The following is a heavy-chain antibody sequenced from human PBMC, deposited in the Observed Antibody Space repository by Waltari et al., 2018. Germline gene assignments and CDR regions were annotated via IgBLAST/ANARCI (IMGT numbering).Heavy chain of an antibody. CDR3: ARDRAVGPTHRARDY. J-gene: IGHJ4*02. Sequence: EVQLVESGGGLVQPGGSLRLSCAASGFTFSTYEMNWVRQAPGKGLEWVSYISNSGSTIYYADSVKGRFTISRDNAKNSLYLQMNSLRAEDTALYYCARDRAVGPTHRARDYWGQGTPVTVSS. D-gene: IGHD1-26*01. CDR2: ISNSGSTI. CDR1: GFTFSTYE. V-gene: IGHV3-48*03.